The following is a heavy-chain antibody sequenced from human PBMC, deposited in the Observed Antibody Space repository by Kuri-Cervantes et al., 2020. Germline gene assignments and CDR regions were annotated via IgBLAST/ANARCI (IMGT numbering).Heavy chain of an antibody. V-gene: IGHV3-53*05. CDR2: IYSGANA. J-gene: IGHJ4*02. CDR1: GFTVSSNY. D-gene: IGHD6-19*01. Sequence: GGSLRLSCVASGFTVSSNYMTWVRQAPGKGLEWVSVIYSGANAYYADSVKGRFTISRDNSKNTLYLQMNSLRAEDTAVYYCAREGIAVAGTFDYWGQGTLVTVSS. CDR3: AREGIAVAGTFDY.